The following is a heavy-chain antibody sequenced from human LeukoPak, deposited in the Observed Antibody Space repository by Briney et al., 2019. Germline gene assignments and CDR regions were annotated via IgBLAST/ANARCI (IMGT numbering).Heavy chain of an antibody. V-gene: IGHV1-46*01. J-gene: IGHJ4*02. CDR2: INPSGGST. D-gene: IGHD2-21*02. CDR1: GYTFTSYY. CDR3: ARGSSGSYCGGDCYLEDY. Sequence: ASVKVSCKASGYTFTSYYMHWVRQAPGQGLEWMGIINPSGGSTSYAQKLQGRVTMTRDTSTSTVYMELSSLRSEDTAVYYCARGSSGSYCGGDCYLEDYWGQGTLVTVSS.